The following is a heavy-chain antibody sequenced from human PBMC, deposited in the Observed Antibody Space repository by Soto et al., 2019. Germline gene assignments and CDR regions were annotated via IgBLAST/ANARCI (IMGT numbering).Heavy chain of an antibody. CDR2: IILIFGTA. V-gene: IGHV1-69*01. Sequence: QVQLVQSGAEVKKPGSSVKVSCKASGGTFSRYAISWVRQAPGQGLEWMGGIILIFGTANYAQKFQGRVTITADESTSTAYMELSSLRSEDTAVYYCARATVTTHTYYYYYGMDVWGQGPTVTVSS. J-gene: IGHJ6*02. CDR3: ARATVTTHTYYYYYGMDV. CDR1: GGTFSRYA. D-gene: IGHD4-17*01.